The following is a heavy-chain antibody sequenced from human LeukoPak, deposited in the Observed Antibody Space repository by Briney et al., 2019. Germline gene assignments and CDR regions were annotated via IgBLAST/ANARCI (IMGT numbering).Heavy chain of an antibody. CDR1: GASVSNYY. CDR3: ARHHDGGPKLRLDF. CDR2: FHYSGST. D-gene: IGHD2-15*01. Sequence: KSSETLSLTCRVSGASVSNYYWSWIRQSPGKGLEWIGSFHYSGSTNYNPSLNSRVTTSIDTSMNQLSLTLVSVTAADTAVYFCARHHDGGPKLRLDFWGLGVLVTVSS. J-gene: IGHJ4*02. V-gene: IGHV4-59*08.